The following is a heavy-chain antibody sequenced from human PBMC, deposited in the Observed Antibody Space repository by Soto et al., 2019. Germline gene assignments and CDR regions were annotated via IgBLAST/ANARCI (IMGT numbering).Heavy chain of an antibody. CDR2: IYHSGNT. CDR3: ARGARDFYSESSDYYYSFDY. J-gene: IGHJ4*02. V-gene: IGHV4-4*02. CDR1: GGSISSSNW. Sequence: QVQLQESGPGLVKPSGTLSLTCAVSGGSISSSNWWTWVRQPPGKGLEWIGEIYHSGNTNYNPSLKSRVTISVDKSRNQFSLKLSSVTAADTAVYFCARGARDFYSESSDYYYSFDYWGQGTLVTVSS. D-gene: IGHD3-22*01.